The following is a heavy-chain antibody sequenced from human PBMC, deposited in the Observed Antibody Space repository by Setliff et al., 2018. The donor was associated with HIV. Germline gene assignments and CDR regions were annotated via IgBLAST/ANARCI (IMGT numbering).Heavy chain of an antibody. CDR3: ARGVAAAATHDAFDI. D-gene: IGHD6-25*01. V-gene: IGHV4-38-2*01. CDR1: GYSISSGYY. CDR2: IYTSGP. Sequence: PSETLSLTCAVSGYSISSGYYWGWIRQPPGKGLEWIGSIYTSGPRYNPSLENRVTISVDKSKNQFSLKLSSVTAADTAVYYCARGVAAAATHDAFDIWGQGTMVTVSS. J-gene: IGHJ3*02.